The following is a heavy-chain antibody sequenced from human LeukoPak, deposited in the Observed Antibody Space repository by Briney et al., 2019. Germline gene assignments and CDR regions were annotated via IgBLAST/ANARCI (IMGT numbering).Heavy chain of an antibody. CDR3: AMHPGPVTRYFDY. Sequence: PGGSLRLSCAASGFTFSSYAMSWVRQAPGKGLEGVSAISGSGGSTYYADSVKGRFTISRDNSKNTLYLQMNSLRAEDTAVYYCAMHPGPVTRYFDYWGQGTLVTVSS. CDR2: ISGSGGST. V-gene: IGHV3-23*01. J-gene: IGHJ4*02. CDR1: GFTFSSYA.